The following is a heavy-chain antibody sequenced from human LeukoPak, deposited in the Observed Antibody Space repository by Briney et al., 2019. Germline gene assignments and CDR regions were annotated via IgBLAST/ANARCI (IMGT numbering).Heavy chain of an antibody. Sequence: PSETLSLTCTVSGGSINSANYYWGWIRQPPGKGLEWIGEIYHSGSTNYNPSLKSRVTISVDKSKNQFSLKLSSVTAADTAVYYCARVPGGWAATAIGGDWGQGTLVTVSS. CDR3: ARVPGGWAATAIGGD. V-gene: IGHV4-39*07. J-gene: IGHJ4*02. CDR2: IYHSGST. CDR1: GGSINSANYY. D-gene: IGHD2-21*02.